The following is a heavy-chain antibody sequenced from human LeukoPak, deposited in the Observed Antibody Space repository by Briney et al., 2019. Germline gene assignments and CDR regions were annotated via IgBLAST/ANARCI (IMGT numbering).Heavy chain of an antibody. J-gene: IGHJ4*02. Sequence: SQTLSLTCTVSGGSISSGDYYWSWIRQSPGKGLEWIGYIYYSGSTYYNPSLKSRVTISVDTSKNQFSLKLSSVTAADTAVYYCARHGGKLLRPSYYFDYWGQGTLVTVSS. D-gene: IGHD3-3*01. CDR3: ARHGGKLLRPSYYFDY. CDR1: GGSISSGDYY. CDR2: IYYSGST. V-gene: IGHV4-30-4*01.